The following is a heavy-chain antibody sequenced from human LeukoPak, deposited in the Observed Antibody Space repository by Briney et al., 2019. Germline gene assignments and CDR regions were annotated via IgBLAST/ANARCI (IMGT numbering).Heavy chain of an antibody. CDR1: GGSISSYY. J-gene: IGHJ5*02. CDR2: IYYSGST. D-gene: IGHD6-19*01. CDR3: ARPFPDSSGGNWFYP. Sequence: SETLSLTCTVSGGSISSYYWSWIRQPPGKGLEWIGYIYYSGSTNYNPSLKSRVTISVDTSKNQFSLKLSSVTAADTAVYYCARPFPDSSGGNWFYPWGQGTLVTVSS. V-gene: IGHV4-59*08.